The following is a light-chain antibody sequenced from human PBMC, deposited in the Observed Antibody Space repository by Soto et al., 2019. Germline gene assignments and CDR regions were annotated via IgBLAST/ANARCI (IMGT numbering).Light chain of an antibody. CDR3: QQRSNWPRT. CDR2: DAS. V-gene: IGKV3-11*01. J-gene: IGKJ1*01. CDR1: QSVTTL. Sequence: EIVLTQSPATLSLSPGERATLSCRASQSVTTLLAWYQQKPGQAPRLLIQDASNRATGVPPRFSGSGSGTDFTLTISSLEPEDSEVYYCQQRSNWPRTFGQGTKVDI.